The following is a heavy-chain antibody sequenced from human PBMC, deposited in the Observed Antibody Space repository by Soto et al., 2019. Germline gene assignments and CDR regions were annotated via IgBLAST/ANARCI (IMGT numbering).Heavy chain of an antibody. D-gene: IGHD6-19*01. CDR2: ISGDNGNT. CDR1: GYRFTSYG. V-gene: IGHV1-18*01. CDR3: ARESRVAVAGTPDY. J-gene: IGHJ4*02. Sequence: QVQLVQSGAEVKEPGASVKVSCKASGYRFTSYGISWVRQVPGQGLEWMGWISGDNGNTKYAQKVQGRATMTTDTSTSTAYMEVRSLRTDDTAVYYCARESRVAVAGTPDYWGQGTLVTVPS.